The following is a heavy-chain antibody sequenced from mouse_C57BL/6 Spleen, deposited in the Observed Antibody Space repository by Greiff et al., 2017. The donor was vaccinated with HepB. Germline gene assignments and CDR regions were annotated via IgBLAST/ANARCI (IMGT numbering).Heavy chain of an antibody. CDR3: ARNYGNFYFDY. D-gene: IGHD2-1*01. Sequence: QVQLKQPGAELVRPGSSVKLSCKASGYTFTSYWMHWVKQRPIQGLEWIGNIDPSDSETHYNQKFKDKATLTVDKSSSTAYMQLSSLTSEDSAVYYCARNYGNFYFDYWGQGTTLTVSS. J-gene: IGHJ2*01. V-gene: IGHV1-52*01. CDR1: GYTFTSYW. CDR2: IDPSDSET.